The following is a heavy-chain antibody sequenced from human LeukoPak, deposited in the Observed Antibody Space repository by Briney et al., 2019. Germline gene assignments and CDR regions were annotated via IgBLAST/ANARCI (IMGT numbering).Heavy chain of an antibody. CDR3: ASTTGTRAFDI. Sequence: GGSLRLSCAASGFTFSSYSVNWVRQAPGKGLEWVSYISSSSSTIYYADSVKGRFTISRDNAKNSLYLQMNSLRAEDTAVCYCASTTGTRAFDIWGQGTMVTVSS. D-gene: IGHD1-1*01. CDR2: ISSSSSTI. V-gene: IGHV3-48*01. J-gene: IGHJ3*02. CDR1: GFTFSSYS.